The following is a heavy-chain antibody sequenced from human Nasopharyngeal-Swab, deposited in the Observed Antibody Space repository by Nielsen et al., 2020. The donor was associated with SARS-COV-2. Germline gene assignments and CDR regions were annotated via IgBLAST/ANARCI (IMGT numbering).Heavy chain of an antibody. D-gene: IGHD2-2*01. CDR3: ARGQYCSSTSCYARGYYYYYGMDV. Sequence: GGSLRLSCAASGFAFSSDSKNWVREAPGKGLGWVSSISSSSYIYYADSVKGRFTISRDNAKNSLYLQMNSLRAEDTAVYYCARGQYCSSTSCYARGYYYYYGMDVWGQGTTVTVSS. CDR2: ISSSSYI. V-gene: IGHV3-21*01. CDR1: GFAFSSDS. J-gene: IGHJ6*02.